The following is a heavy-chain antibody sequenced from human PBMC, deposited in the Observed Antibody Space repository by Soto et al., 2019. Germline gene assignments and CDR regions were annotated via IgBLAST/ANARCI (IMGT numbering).Heavy chain of an antibody. Sequence: QVQLVQSGAEVRQPASSVKVSCKTSGATFSSYAITWVRQAPGQGLEWMGGIVPTVDTSTYAQKFQGRVTITADKFTNTVYMELSSLRSDDTAVYYCVRVLAFPGYPDNWGQGTLVTVSS. CDR1: GATFSSYA. D-gene: IGHD5-12*01. J-gene: IGHJ4*02. V-gene: IGHV1-69*14. CDR2: IVPTVDTS. CDR3: VRVLAFPGYPDN.